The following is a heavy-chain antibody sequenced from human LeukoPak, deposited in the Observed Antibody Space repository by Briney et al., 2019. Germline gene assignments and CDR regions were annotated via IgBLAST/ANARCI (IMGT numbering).Heavy chain of an antibody. Sequence: SETLSLTCTVSGGSISSSSYYWGWIRQPPGKGLEWIGSIYYSGSTYYNPSLKSRVTISVDTSKNQFSLKLSSVTAADTAVYYCARLGPWMTTVPFDYWGQGTLVTVSS. D-gene: IGHD4-17*01. CDR2: IYYSGST. V-gene: IGHV4-39*01. CDR3: ARLGPWMTTVPFDY. J-gene: IGHJ4*02. CDR1: GGSISSSSYY.